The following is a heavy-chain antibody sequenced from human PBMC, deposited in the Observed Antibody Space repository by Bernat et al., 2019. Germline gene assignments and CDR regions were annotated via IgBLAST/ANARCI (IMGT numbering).Heavy chain of an antibody. V-gene: IGHV3-73*02. J-gene: IGHJ4*02. CDR3: TIYYPRPFYY. D-gene: IGHD3-22*01. CDR1: GFTFSGSA. Sequence: EVQLVESGGGLVQPGGSLKLSCAASGFTFSGSAMHWVRQASGKGLEWVGRIRSKANSYATAYAASVKGRFTISRDDSKNTAYLQMNSLKTEDTAVYYCTIYYPRPFYYWGQGTLVTVSS. CDR2: IRSKANSYAT.